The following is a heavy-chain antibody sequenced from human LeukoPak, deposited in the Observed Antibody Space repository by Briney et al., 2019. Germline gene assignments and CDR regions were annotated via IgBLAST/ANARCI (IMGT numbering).Heavy chain of an antibody. J-gene: IGHJ3*02. CDR2: ISSSSTYI. D-gene: IGHD5-24*01. Sequence: GGSLRLSCAASGFTFSSNSMNWVRQAPGKGLEWVSSISSSSTYIYNADSLKGRFTISRDNAKNSLYLQMNSLRAEDTAVYYCARDGYTGDAFDIWGQGTMVTVSS. V-gene: IGHV3-21*01. CDR1: GFTFSSNS. CDR3: ARDGYTGDAFDI.